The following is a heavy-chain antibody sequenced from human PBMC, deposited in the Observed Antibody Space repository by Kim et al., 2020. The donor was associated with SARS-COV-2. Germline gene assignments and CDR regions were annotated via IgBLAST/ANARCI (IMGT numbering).Heavy chain of an antibody. J-gene: IGHJ4*02. CDR2: K. CDR3: ARAPASIVAADY. D-gene: IGHD2-15*01. V-gene: IGHV2-70*19. Sequence: KHYRTSLKTRLTTSKDTSKNQVVLTMTNMDPVDTATYYCARAPASIVAADYWGQGTLVTVSS.